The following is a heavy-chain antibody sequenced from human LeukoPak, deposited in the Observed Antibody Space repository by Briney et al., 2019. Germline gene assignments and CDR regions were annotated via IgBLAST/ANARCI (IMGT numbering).Heavy chain of an antibody. CDR2: IIPIFGTA. Sequence: SVKVSCKASGYTFTGYYMHWVRQAPGQGLEWMGGIIPIFGTANYAQKFQGRVTITANESTSTAYMELSSLRSEDTAVYYCARAVGRDGYNRFDYWGQGTLATVSS. D-gene: IGHD5-24*01. CDR3: ARAVGRDGYNRFDY. V-gene: IGHV1-69*13. CDR1: GYTFTGYY. J-gene: IGHJ4*02.